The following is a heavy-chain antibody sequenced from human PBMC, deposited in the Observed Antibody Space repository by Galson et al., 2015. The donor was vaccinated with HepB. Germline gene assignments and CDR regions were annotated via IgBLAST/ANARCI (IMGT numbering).Heavy chain of an antibody. J-gene: IGHJ4*02. CDR1: GFTFSSYS. CDR3: ARSTVVTPGIYYFDY. CDR2: ISSSSSTI. Sequence: SLRLSCAASGFTFSSYSMNWVRQAPGKGLEWVSYISSSSSTIYYADSVKGRFTISRDNAKNSLYLQMNSLRAEDTAVYYCARSTVVTPGIYYFDYWGQGTLVTVSS. V-gene: IGHV3-48*04. D-gene: IGHD4-23*01.